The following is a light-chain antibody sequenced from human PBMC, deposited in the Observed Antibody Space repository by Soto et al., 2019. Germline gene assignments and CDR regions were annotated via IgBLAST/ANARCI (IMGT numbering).Light chain of an antibody. V-gene: IGLV2-14*01. Sequence: QSALAQPASASGSPGQSITISCTGTSSDVGGYIYVSWYQQHPGKAPKLMIYDVTDRPSGVSNRFSGSKSGNTASLTISGLQAEDEADYYCSSYTSSGTLVFGTGTKVTVL. J-gene: IGLJ1*01. CDR3: SSYTSSGTLV. CDR2: DVT. CDR1: SSDVGGYIY.